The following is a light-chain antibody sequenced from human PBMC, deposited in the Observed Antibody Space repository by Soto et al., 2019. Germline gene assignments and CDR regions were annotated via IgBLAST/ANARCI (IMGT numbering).Light chain of an antibody. CDR2: VGTGGIVG. Sequence: QPVLTQPPSASASLGVSVTLTCTLSSGYSNYKVDWYQQRPGKGPRFVMRVGTGGIVGSKGDGIPDRFSVLGSGLNRYLTIKNMQEEDGSDYHCGADHGSGSNCVWVFGGGTKLTVL. V-gene: IGLV9-49*01. J-gene: IGLJ3*02. CDR1: SGYSNYK. CDR3: GADHGSGSNCVWV.